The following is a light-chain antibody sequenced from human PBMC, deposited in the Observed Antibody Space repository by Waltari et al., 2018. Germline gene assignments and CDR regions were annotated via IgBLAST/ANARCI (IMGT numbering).Light chain of an antibody. CDR3: QQYLSAPRT. V-gene: IGKV4-1*01. CDR1: ESVIYDSDNKNY. CDR2: WAS. Sequence: DIVMTQSPDSLAVSLGERATINCKSIESVIYDSDNKNYLAWYHQKPGQPPKLLIHWASIRESGVPDRFSGSGSGTDFTLTISSLQAEDVAVYYCQQYLSAPRTFGQGTVLEIK. J-gene: IGKJ2*02.